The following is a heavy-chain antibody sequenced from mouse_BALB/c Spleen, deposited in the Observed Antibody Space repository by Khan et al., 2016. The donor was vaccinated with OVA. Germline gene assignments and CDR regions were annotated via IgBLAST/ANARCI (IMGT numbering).Heavy chain of an antibody. V-gene: IGHV3-2*02. CDR1: GYSITSDYA. CDR2: ISYSGST. CDR3: ARSIMAN. Sequence: EVKLEESGPGLVKPSQSLSLTCTVTGYSITSDYAWNWIRQFPGNKLEWMGYISYSGSTSYNPSLKSRISITRDTSKNQFFLQLNSVTTEDTATYYCARSIMANWGQGTTLKVSS. J-gene: IGHJ2*01.